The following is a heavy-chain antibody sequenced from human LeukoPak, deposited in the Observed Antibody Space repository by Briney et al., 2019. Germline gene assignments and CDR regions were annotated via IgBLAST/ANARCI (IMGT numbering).Heavy chain of an antibody. CDR1: GGSISSSSYH. J-gene: IGHJ4*02. CDR3: ARGFFSSGWTSHFDY. V-gene: IGHV4-39*01. D-gene: IGHD6-19*01. Sequence: SETLSLTCTVSGGSISSSSYHWGWIRQPPGKGLEWIGSIYYSGSTYYNPSLKSRVTISVDTSKNQFSLKLSSVTAADTAVYYCARGFFSSGWTSHFDYWGQGTLVTVSS. CDR2: IYYSGST.